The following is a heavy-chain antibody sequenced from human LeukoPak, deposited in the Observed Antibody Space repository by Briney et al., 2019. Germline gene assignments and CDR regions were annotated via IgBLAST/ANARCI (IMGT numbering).Heavy chain of an antibody. CDR2: IVASSGST. CDR3: AKGAYDYIEMGYFDY. J-gene: IGHJ4*02. CDR1: GFSISNSA. Sequence: GGSLRLSCAASGFSISNSAMSWVRQAPGKGLEWVSLIVASSGSTFYADSVKGRFTISRDSSKNTLYLQMNSLRAEDMAVYYCAKGAYDYIEMGYFDYWGQGTLVTVSS. D-gene: IGHD5-12*01. V-gene: IGHV3-23*01.